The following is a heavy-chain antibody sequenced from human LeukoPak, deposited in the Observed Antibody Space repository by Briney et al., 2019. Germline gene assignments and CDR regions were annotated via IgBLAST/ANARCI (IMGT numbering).Heavy chain of an antibody. CDR3: ARDLGVAGTRIFDS. CDR2: IFHSGNT. V-gene: IGHV4-4*02. D-gene: IGHD6-19*01. CDR1: GGSFNTSNW. J-gene: IGHJ4*02. Sequence: PSETLSLTCAVSGGSFNTSNWWTWVRQPPGKGLEWIGEIFHSGNTNYKSSLKSRVTISLDKSKNQFSLKLNSVTAADTAVYYCARDLGVAGTRIFDSWGQGTLVTVSS.